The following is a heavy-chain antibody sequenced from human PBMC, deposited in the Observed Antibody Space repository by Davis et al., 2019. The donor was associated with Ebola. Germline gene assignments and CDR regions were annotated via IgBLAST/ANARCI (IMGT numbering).Heavy chain of an antibody. Sequence: MPSESLSLTCTVSGGSITGYSWNWIRQSPGKGLEWIGFITYTGYTTYNPSLKSRVSMSVDPSGNHFSLDQKSVTVADTAVYYCARDSVGALDVWGLGTMVTVS. V-gene: IGHV4-59*01. CDR1: GGSITGYS. J-gene: IGHJ3*01. CDR2: ITYTGYT. CDR3: ARDSVGALDV.